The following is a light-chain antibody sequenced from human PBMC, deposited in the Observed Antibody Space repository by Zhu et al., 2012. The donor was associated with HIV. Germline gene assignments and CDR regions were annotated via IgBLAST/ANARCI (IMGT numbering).Light chain of an antibody. Sequence: IVLTQSPPTLSLSPGERATLSCRASQSIGSYLAWYQQKPGQAPRLLMYDASNRATGISARSTGSGSGTDFTLTISSLEPEDFAVYYCQQRNSNWFTFGGGTKVEIK. CDR3: QQRNSNWFT. J-gene: IGKJ4*01. CDR1: QSIGSY. V-gene: IGKV3-11*01. CDR2: DAS.